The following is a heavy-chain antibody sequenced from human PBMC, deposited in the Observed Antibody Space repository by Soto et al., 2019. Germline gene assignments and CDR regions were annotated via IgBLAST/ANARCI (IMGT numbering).Heavy chain of an antibody. D-gene: IGHD3-22*01. CDR3: ARDGIDDYYDSSGLLIY. Sequence: QVQLVQSGAEVKKPGASVKVSCKASGYTFTSYYMHWVRQAPGQGLEWMGIINPSGGSTSYAQKFRGRVTMTRDTSTSTVYMELSSLRSEDTAVYYCARDGIDDYYDSSGLLIYWGQGTLVTVSS. CDR2: INPSGGST. J-gene: IGHJ4*02. V-gene: IGHV1-46*01. CDR1: GYTFTSYY.